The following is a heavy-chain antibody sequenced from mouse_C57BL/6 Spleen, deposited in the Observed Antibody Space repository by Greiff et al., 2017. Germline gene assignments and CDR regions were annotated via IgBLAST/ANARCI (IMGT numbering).Heavy chain of an antibody. D-gene: IGHD2-10*01. CDR3: ARHEASYGSLFAY. J-gene: IGHJ3*01. CDR1: GYTFTEYT. CDR2: FYPGSGSI. V-gene: IGHV1-62-2*01. Sequence: VHVKQSGAELVKPGASVKLSCKASGYTFTEYTIHWVKQRSGQGLEWIGWFYPGSGSIKYNEKFKDKATLTADKSSSTVYMELSSLTSKYSAVYFCARHEASYGSLFAYWGQGTLVTVSA.